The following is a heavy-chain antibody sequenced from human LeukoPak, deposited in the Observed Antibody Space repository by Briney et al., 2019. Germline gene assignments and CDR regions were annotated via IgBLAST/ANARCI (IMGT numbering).Heavy chain of an antibody. V-gene: IGHV4-38-2*01. CDR1: GYSISSGYY. J-gene: IGHJ4*02. Sequence: PSETLSLTCAVSGYSISSGYYWGWLRHPPGKGLEWIVSIYHSGSTYYNPSLKSRVTISVDTSKNQFSLKLSSVPAADTAVYYCARHGNCSGGSCYVYYFDYWGQGTLVTVSS. D-gene: IGHD2-15*01. CDR2: IYHSGST. CDR3: ARHGNCSGGSCYVYYFDY.